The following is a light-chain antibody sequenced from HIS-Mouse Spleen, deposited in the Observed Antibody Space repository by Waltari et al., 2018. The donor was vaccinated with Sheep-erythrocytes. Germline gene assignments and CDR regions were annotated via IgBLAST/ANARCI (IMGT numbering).Light chain of an antibody. CDR2: AAS. CDR1: QGISSW. CDR3: QQANSFPIT. V-gene: IGKV1-12*01. J-gene: IGKJ5*01. Sequence: FKLTKLQSSGSASEGARVPITCRASQGISSWLAWYQQKPGKAPKLLIYAASSLQSGVPSRFSGSGSGTDFTLTISSLQPEDFATYYCQQANSFPITFGQGTRLEIK.